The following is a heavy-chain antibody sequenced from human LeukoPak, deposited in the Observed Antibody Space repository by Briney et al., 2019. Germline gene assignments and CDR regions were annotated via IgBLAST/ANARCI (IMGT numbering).Heavy chain of an antibody. CDR1: GFTFSDNY. V-gene: IGHV3-30*18. CDR2: ISYDGSNK. J-gene: IGHJ4*02. CDR3: GKATGTLGN. D-gene: IGHD1-1*01. Sequence: GGSLRLSCAASGFTFSDNYMTWVRQAPGKGLEWVAVISYDGSNKYYADSVKGRFTISRDNSKNTLYLQMNSLTADDTAIYYCGKATGTLGNWGQGTLVTVSS.